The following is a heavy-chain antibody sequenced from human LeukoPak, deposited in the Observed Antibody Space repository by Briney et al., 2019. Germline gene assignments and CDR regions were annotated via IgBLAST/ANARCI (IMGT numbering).Heavy chain of an antibody. CDR1: GFIFSDHY. CDR2: IRNKVRGYTT. CDR3: ARGAVAGTNWYFDY. Sequence: GGSLGLSCAASGFIFSDHYMDWVRQAPGRGLEWVARIRNKVRGYTTEYAASVQGRFTISRDDSGNSLYLQMSSLKTEDTAVYFCARGAVAGTNWYFDYWGQGTLVAVSS. J-gene: IGHJ4*02. V-gene: IGHV3-72*01. D-gene: IGHD6-19*01.